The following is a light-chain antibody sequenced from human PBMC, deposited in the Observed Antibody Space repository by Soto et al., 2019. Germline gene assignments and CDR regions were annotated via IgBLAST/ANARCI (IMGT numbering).Light chain of an antibody. V-gene: IGKV3-20*01. CDR2: RAS. Sequence: EFVLTQSPGTLSLSPGERATLSCRASQTVRNNFLAWYQQKPGQTPRLLIYRASSRATGIPDRFSGSGSGTDFTLTISRLEPEDFAVYYCQQRGAFGQGTKVDI. CDR3: QQRGA. J-gene: IGKJ1*01. CDR1: QTVRNNF.